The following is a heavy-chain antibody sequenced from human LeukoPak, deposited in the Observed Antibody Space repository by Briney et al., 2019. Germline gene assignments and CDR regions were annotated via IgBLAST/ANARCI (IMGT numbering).Heavy chain of an antibody. D-gene: IGHD3-22*01. V-gene: IGHV3-23*01. J-gene: IGHJ4*02. CDR1: GFTFSTYS. Sequence: PGGSLRLSCAASGFTFSTYSMSWVRQAPGKGLEWVSAISGSGGSTYYADSVKGRFTISRDNSKNTLYLQMNSLRAEDTAVYYCAKDQPITMIVVVKYWGQGTLVTVSS. CDR3: AKDQPITMIVVVKY. CDR2: ISGSGGST.